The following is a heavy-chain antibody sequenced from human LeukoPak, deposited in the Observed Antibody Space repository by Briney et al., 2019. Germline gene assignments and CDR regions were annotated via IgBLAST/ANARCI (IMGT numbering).Heavy chain of an antibody. CDR2: ISSSSSYI. Sequence: PGGSLRLSCAASGFTFSSHNMIWVRQAPGKGLEWVSSISSSSSYIYYADSVKGRFTISRHNAKNSLYLQMNSLRAEDTAVYYCARELVGASDYWGQGTLVTVSS. J-gene: IGHJ4*02. CDR3: ARELVGASDY. CDR1: GFTFSSHN. D-gene: IGHD1-26*01. V-gene: IGHV3-21*01.